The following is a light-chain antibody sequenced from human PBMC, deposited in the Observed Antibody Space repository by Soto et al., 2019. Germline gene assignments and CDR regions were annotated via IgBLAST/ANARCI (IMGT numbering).Light chain of an antibody. CDR3: QQYGSSGT. CDR2: GAS. J-gene: IGKJ1*01. Sequence: EILMTQSPATLPVSRGERATLXXRASQSVSSDLAWYQQKPGQAPRXLIYGASNRATGIPDRFSGSGSGTDFTLTISRLEPEDFAVYYCQQYGSSGTFGQGTKVDIK. V-gene: IGKV3-20*01. CDR1: QSVSSD.